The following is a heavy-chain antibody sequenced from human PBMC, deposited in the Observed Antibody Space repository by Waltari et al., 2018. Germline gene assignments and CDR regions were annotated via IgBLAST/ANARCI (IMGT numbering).Heavy chain of an antibody. V-gene: IGHV3-66*02. Sequence: EVQLVESGGGLVQPGGSLRLSCAASGFPVSSTYMSWVRQAPGKGLEWVSVIYSGGSTYYADSVKGRFTISRDNSKNTLYLQMNSLRAEDTAVYYCARDRAPRIQLWPEGWFDPWGQGTLVTVSS. D-gene: IGHD5-18*01. CDR2: IYSGGST. CDR1: GFPVSSTY. J-gene: IGHJ5*02. CDR3: ARDRAPRIQLWPEGWFDP.